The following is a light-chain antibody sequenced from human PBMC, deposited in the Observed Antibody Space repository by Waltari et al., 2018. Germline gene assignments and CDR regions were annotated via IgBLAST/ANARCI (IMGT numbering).Light chain of an antibody. V-gene: IGLV1-44*01. CDR3: AAWDDSLNGFWV. CDR1: SSNIGSNT. CDR2: RNT. Sequence: QSVLTQPPSASGTPGQRVTISCSGSSSNIGSNTVNWYQQRPGTAPKLLIYRNTQRPSGVPDRCSGARSGTSASLAISGLQSEDEADYYCAAWDDSLNGFWVFGGGTKLTVL. J-gene: IGLJ3*02.